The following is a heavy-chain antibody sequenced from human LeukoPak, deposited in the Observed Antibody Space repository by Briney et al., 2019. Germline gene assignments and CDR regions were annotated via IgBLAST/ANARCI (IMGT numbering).Heavy chain of an antibody. Sequence: SVKVSCKASGGTFSSYAISWVRHAPGQGLEWMGEIIPIFGTANYAQKFQGRVTITADESTSTAYMELSSLRSEDTAVYYYAGALRAVYNYYGMDVWGKGTTVTVSS. CDR2: IIPIFGTA. J-gene: IGHJ6*04. CDR3: AGALRAVYNYYGMDV. D-gene: IGHD2-8*02. V-gene: IGHV1-69*13. CDR1: GGTFSSYA.